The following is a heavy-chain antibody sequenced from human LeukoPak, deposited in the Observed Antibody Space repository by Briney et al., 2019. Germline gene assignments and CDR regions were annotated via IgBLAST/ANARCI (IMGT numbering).Heavy chain of an antibody. CDR1: GFTFSSYA. D-gene: IGHD3-9*01. CDR3: AKVSRYFDWLSR. V-gene: IGHV3-23*01. Sequence: GGSLRLSCAASGFTFSSYAMSWVRQAPGKGLEWVSAISGSGGSTYYADPVKGRFTISRDNSKNTLYLQMNSLRAEDTAVYYCAKVSRYFDWLSRWGQGTLVTVSS. J-gene: IGHJ4*02. CDR2: ISGSGGST.